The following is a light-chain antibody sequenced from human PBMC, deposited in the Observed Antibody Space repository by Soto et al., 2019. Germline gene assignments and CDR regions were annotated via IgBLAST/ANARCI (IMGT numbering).Light chain of an antibody. J-gene: IGLJ3*02. CDR2: DNY. V-gene: IGLV1-51*01. CDR1: SSNMGINY. Sequence: QSALTQPPSMSAAPGQRVTISCSGDSSNMGINYVSWFQQFPGTAPKLLIYDNYYRPSGIPDRFSGSKSGTSATLGITGLQTGDEADYYCATWNRDMNFVFGGGTKVTVL. CDR3: ATWNRDMNFV.